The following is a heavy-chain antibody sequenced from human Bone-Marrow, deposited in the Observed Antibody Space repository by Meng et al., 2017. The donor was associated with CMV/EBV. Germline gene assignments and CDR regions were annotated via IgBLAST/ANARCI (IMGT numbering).Heavy chain of an antibody. V-gene: IGHV1-46*01. D-gene: IGHD1-26*01. Sequence: KATGDTFTSYYMHWVRQAPGQGLEWMGIINPSGGSTSYAQKFQGRVTMTRDTSTSTVYMELSSLRSEDTAVYYCARASTIKNWELLGYWGQGTLVTVSS. CDR2: INPSGGST. CDR1: GDTFTSYY. CDR3: ARASTIKNWELLGY. J-gene: IGHJ4*02.